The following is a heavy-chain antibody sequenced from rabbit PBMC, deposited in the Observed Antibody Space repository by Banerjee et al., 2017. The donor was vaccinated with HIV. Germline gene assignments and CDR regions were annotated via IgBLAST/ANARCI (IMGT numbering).Heavy chain of an antibody. Sequence: QEQLVESGGGLVRPEGSLKLSCKASGFSFSNKAVMCWVRQAPGKGLEWIACINAVTGKAVYASWAKGRFTFSKTSSTTVTLQMTSLTAADTATYFCARARDTYDDVGDYARLDLWGPGTLVTVS. V-gene: IGHV1S45*01. CDR3: ARARDTYDDVGDYARLDL. J-gene: IGHJ3*01. D-gene: IGHD2-1*01. CDR1: GFSFSNKAV. CDR2: INAVTGKA.